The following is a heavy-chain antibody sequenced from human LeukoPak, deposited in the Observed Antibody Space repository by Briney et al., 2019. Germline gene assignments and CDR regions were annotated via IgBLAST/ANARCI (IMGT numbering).Heavy chain of an antibody. CDR1: GLTFSYYG. CDR3: AKGVRSGYDRLDF. D-gene: IGHD5-12*01. V-gene: IGHV3-30*18. J-gene: IGHJ4*02. CDR2: ISYDGLNK. Sequence: GGSLRLSCAASGLTFSYYGIHWVRQAPGKGLEWVAVISYDGLNKNYADSVKGRFTISRDNSKNTLYLQMNSLRVEDTAEYYCAKGVRSGYDRLDFWGQGTLVTVSS.